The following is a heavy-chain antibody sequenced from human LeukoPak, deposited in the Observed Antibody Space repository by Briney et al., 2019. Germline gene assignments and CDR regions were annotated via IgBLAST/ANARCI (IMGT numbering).Heavy chain of an antibody. CDR1: GDSVSSNSAA. CDR3: AREQQPLTCDAFDI. V-gene: IGHV6-1*01. J-gene: IGHJ3*02. Sequence: SQTLSLTCAISGDSVSSNSAAWNWIRHSPSRGIEWLGRTYYRSKWYNDYAVSVKSRITINPDTSKNQFSLQLNSVTPEDTAMYYCAREQQPLTCDAFDIWGQGTMVTVSS. CDR2: TYYRSKWYN. D-gene: IGHD6-13*01.